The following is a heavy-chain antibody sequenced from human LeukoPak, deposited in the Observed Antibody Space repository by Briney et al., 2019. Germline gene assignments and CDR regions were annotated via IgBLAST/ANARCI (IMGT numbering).Heavy chain of an antibody. CDR2: INHSGST. CDR1: GGSFSGYY. D-gene: IGHD2-2*01. J-gene: IGHJ3*02. V-gene: IGHV4-34*01. Sequence: SETLSLTCAVYGGSFSGYYWSWIRQPPGKGLEWIGEINHSGSTNYNPSLKSRVTISVDTSKNQFSLKLSSVTAADTAVYYCARGPTGNCSSTSCYLEYAFDIWGQGTMVTVPS. CDR3: ARGPTGNCSSTSCYLEYAFDI.